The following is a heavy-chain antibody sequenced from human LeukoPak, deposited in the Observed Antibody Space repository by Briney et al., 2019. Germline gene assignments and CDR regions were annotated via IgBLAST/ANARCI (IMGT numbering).Heavy chain of an antibody. Sequence: ASVKVSCKASGYTFTSYGISWVRQAPGQGLEWMGWINTNTGNPTYAQGFTGRFVFSLDTSVSTAYLQISSLKAEDTAVYYCARDWYSSDWYGTQPGYWGQGTLVTVSS. D-gene: IGHD6-19*01. CDR1: GYTFTSYG. V-gene: IGHV7-4-1*02. CDR3: ARDWYSSDWYGTQPGY. J-gene: IGHJ4*02. CDR2: INTNTGNP.